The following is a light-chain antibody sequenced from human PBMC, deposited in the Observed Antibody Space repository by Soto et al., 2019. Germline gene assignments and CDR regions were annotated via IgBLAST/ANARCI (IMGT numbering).Light chain of an antibody. V-gene: IGKV3-15*01. CDR3: QQYNNLPPYT. CDR1: QSVSSN. J-gene: IGKJ2*01. CDR2: GAS. Sequence: EIVMTKSPATLSVSPGERATVSCRASQSVSSNLAGYQQKPGQAPRLLIYGASNRATGIPARFNGSRSGTQFTLTISSLQSEHFAVDYCQQYNNLPPYTFGQGTKLEIK.